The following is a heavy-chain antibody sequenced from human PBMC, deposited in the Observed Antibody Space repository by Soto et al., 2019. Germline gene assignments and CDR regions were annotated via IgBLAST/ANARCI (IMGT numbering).Heavy chain of an antibody. CDR2: IYYSGST. CDR3: ARGHSSSWYYYFDY. V-gene: IGHV4-61*01. J-gene: IGHJ4*02. Sequence: PSETLSLTCTFAGGSVSSGSYYWSWIRQPPGKGLEWIGYIYYSGSTNYNPSLKSRVTISVDTSKNQFSLKLSSVTAADTAVYYCARGHSSSWYYYFDYWGQGTLVTVSS. CDR1: GGSVSSGSYY. D-gene: IGHD6-13*01.